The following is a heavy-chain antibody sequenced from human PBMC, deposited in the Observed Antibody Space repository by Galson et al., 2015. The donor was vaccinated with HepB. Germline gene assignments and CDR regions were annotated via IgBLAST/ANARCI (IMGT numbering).Heavy chain of an antibody. V-gene: IGHV3-21*01. J-gene: IGHJ4*02. Sequence: SLRLSCAASGFTFSLYSMNWVRQAPGKGLEWVSSISSSSNYIYYADSVKGRFTISRDNAKNSLYLQMNSLRAEDTAVYYCARYPLKQWLVGQFDYWGQGTLVTVSS. CDR3: ARYPLKQWLVGQFDY. D-gene: IGHD6-19*01. CDR1: GFTFSLYS. CDR2: ISSSSNYI.